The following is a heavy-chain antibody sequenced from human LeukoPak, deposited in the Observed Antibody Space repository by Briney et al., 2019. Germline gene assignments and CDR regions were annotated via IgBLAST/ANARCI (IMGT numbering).Heavy chain of an antibody. J-gene: IGHJ6*02. CDR2: IYQSGNT. CDR3: ARIPFDYYAMDV. CDR1: GFSFSDAW. D-gene: IGHD2-2*02. Sequence: GSLRLSCAASGFSFSDAWMNWVRQPPGKGLEWIGEIYQSGNTNYNPSLKSRVTISVDKSKNQFSLKLNSVTAADTAVYYCARIPFDYYAMDVWGQGTTVTVSS. V-gene: IGHV4-4*02.